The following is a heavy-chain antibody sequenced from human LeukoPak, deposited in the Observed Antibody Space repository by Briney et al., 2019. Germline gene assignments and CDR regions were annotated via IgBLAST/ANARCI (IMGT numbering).Heavy chain of an antibody. V-gene: IGHV3-23*01. CDR3: AKGGSRTVTSFDAFDI. CDR2: ISGSGGST. CDR1: GFTFSSYA. Sequence: PGGSLRLSCAASGFTFSSYAMSWVRQAPGKGPEWVSGISGSGGSTYYADSVKGRITISRDNSKNTLYLQMNSLRAEDTAVYYCAKGGSRTVTSFDAFDIWGQGTMVTVSS. J-gene: IGHJ3*02. D-gene: IGHD4-17*01.